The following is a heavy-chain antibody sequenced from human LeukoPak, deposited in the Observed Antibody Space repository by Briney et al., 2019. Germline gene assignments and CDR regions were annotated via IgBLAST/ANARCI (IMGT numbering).Heavy chain of an antibody. CDR2: INHSGST. Sequence: PSETLSLTCAVYGGSFSGYYWSWIRQPPGKGLEWIGEINHSGSTNYNPSLKSRVTLSVDTSKNQFSLKLSSVTAADTAVYYCARALVAAAGTKPGMDVWGQGTTVTVSS. J-gene: IGHJ6*02. D-gene: IGHD6-13*01. CDR3: ARALVAAAGTKPGMDV. V-gene: IGHV4-34*01. CDR1: GGSFSGYY.